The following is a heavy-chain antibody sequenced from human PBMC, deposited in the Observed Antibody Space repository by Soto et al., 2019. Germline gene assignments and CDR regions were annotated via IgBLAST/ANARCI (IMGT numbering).Heavy chain of an antibody. CDR1: GDSINRPGYH. Sequence: QVQLQESGPGPVKPSQTLSLTCTVSGDSINRPGYHWTWIRQYPGKGLEWIGYISYSGNSYYNPSLESRGTISPDTSNHQVSLKLTPVTAADTAVYYWAREEAARIERWFHPWGQGTLVTVSA. D-gene: IGHD6-6*01. CDR3: AREEAARIERWFHP. CDR2: ISYSGNS. V-gene: IGHV4-31*03. J-gene: IGHJ5*02.